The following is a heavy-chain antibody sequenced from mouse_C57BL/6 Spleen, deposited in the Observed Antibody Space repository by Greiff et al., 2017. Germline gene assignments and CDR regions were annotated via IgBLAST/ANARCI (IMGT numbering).Heavy chain of an antibody. CDR1: GFTFSDYG. CDR2: ISSGSSTI. D-gene: IGHD1-1*01. CDR3: ARGGYGSSYTYWYFDV. Sequence: EVQGVESGGGLVKPGGSLKLSCAASGFTFSDYGMHWVRQAPEKGLEWVAYISSGSSTIYHADTVKGRFTISRDNAKNTLFLQMTSLRSEDTAMYYCARGGYGSSYTYWYFDVWGTGTTVTVSS. V-gene: IGHV5-17*01. J-gene: IGHJ1*03.